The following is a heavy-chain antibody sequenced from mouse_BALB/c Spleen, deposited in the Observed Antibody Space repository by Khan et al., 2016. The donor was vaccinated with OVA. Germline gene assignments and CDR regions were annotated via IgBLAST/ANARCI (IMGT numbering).Heavy chain of an antibody. CDR1: GYSITSGYA. Sequence: EVQLQESGPGLVKPSQSLSLTCTVTGYSITSGYAWNWIRQFPGNKLEWMGYISYSGVTSYTPYLKSRISITRDTSKNQFFLQLTSVTTEDTATYYCARGNDYGYYFDYWGQGTTLTVSS. CDR3: ARGNDYGYYFDY. J-gene: IGHJ2*01. V-gene: IGHV3-2*02. CDR2: ISYSGVT. D-gene: IGHD1-1*01.